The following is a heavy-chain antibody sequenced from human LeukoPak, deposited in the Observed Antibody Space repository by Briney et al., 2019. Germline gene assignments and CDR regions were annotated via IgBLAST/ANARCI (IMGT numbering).Heavy chain of an antibody. D-gene: IGHD3-10*01. V-gene: IGHV4-59*01. J-gene: IGHJ4*02. CDR2: IYYSGST. CDR3: ARGGGYGSGSYLFDY. Sequence: SETLSLTCTVSGGSIXXXXXSWIXQPPGXXXXXXXYIYYSGSTNYNPSLKSRVTISVDTSKNQFSLKLSSVTAADTAVYYCARGGGYGSGSYLFDYWGQGTLVTVSS. CDR1: GGSIXXXX.